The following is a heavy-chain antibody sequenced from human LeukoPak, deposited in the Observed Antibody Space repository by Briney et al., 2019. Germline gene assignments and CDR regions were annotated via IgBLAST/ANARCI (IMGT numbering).Heavy chain of an antibody. D-gene: IGHD4-17*01. CDR1: GYTFTGYY. J-gene: IGHJ5*02. CDR3: AKIYLLGDYPTDGNWFDP. Sequence: GASVKVSCKASGYTFTGYYIHWVRQAPGQGLEWMGWINCNSGDTKYAQQFQGRVTMTRDTSINTANMELTSLRSDDTAIYYCAKIYLLGDYPTDGNWFDPWGQGTQVTVSS. V-gene: IGHV1-2*02. CDR2: INCNSGDT.